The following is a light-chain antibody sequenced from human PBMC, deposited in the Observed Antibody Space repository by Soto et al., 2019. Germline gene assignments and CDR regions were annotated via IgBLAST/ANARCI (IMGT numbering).Light chain of an antibody. CDR3: CSYAGSYTFG. CDR2: DVS. V-gene: IGLV2-11*01. Sequence: QSALTQPRSVSGSPGQSVTISCTGTSSDVGGYNYVSWYQQHPGKAPKLMLYDVSKRPSGVPDRFSGSKSGNTASLTISGLQAEDEADYYCCSYAGSYTFGFGGGTKLTVL. J-gene: IGLJ2*01. CDR1: SSDVGGYNY.